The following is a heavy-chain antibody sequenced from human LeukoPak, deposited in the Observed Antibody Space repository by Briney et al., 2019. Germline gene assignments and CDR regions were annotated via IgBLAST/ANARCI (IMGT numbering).Heavy chain of an antibody. CDR3: ARGLGDYYDTSGYYYAVPAH. V-gene: IGHV1-8*01. J-gene: IGHJ4*02. D-gene: IGHD3-22*01. CDR2: MNPNSGDT. Sequence: ASVKVSCKASGYTFTTYDITWVRQATGQGLEWMGWMNPNSGDTAYAQKFQGRVAMTRDTSISTAYMELSSLRAEDTAVYYCARGLGDYYDTSGYYYAVPAHWGQGTLGTGSS. CDR1: GYTFTTYD.